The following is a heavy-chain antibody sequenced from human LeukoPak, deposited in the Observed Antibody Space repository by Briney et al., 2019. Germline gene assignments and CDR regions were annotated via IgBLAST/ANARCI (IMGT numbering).Heavy chain of an antibody. Sequence: SETLSLTCTVSGGSITSSSYYWGWIRQPPGKGLEWIGSIYYSGSTYYNPSLKSRITISVDTSKNQFSLKVRSVAAADTAVYYCAVEDSANTDDSFDIWGQGTMVTVSS. D-gene: IGHD4/OR15-4a*01. CDR1: GGSITSSSYY. J-gene: IGHJ3*02. CDR3: AVEDSANTDDSFDI. V-gene: IGHV4-39*01. CDR2: IYYSGST.